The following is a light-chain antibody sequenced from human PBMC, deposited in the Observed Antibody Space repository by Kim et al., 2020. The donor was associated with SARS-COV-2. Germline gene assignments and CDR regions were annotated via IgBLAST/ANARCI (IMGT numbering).Light chain of an antibody. CDR1: QDISSY. CDR2: AAS. J-gene: IGKJ5*01. V-gene: IGKV1-9*01. Sequence: IQLTQSPSSLSASVGDRVTITCRASQDISSYLAWYQQKPGKAPKLLIYAASTLQSEVPSRFSGSGSGTDFTLTISSLQPEDFATYYCQHLSIYPITFGQGTRLEIK. CDR3: QHLSIYPIT.